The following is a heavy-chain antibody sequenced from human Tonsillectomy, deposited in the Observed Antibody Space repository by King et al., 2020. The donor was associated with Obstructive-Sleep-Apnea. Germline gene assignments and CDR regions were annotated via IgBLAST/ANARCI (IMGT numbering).Heavy chain of an antibody. CDR2: IFYSGST. J-gene: IGHJ4*02. D-gene: IGHD1-20*01. CDR1: GGSISSSSYY. V-gene: IGHV4-39*07. CDR3: ARDPIYNGNDRYFDY. Sequence: QLQESGPGLVKPSETLSLTCTVSGGSISSSSYYWGWVRQPPGKGLEWIGTIFYSGSTYYNPSLKSRVTISIDTSKNQFSLKLSSVTAADTAVYYCARDPIYNGNDRYFDYWGQGTLVTVSS.